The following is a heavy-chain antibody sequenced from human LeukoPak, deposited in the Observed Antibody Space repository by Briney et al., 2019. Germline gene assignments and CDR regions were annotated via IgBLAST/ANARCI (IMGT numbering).Heavy chain of an antibody. CDR3: AREGMAGTVFGI. Sequence: ASVKVSCKASGYTFTGYYMHWVRQAPGQGLEWMGWISAYNGNTNYAQKLQGRVTMTTDTSTSIAYMELRSLRSDDTAVYYCAREGMAGTVFGIWGQGTMVTVSS. CDR2: ISAYNGNT. CDR1: GYTFTGYY. D-gene: IGHD1-1*01. V-gene: IGHV1-18*04. J-gene: IGHJ3*02.